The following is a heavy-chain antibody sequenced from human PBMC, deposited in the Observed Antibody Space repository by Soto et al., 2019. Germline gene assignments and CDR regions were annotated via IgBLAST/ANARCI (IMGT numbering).Heavy chain of an antibody. CDR1: GFTVISHY. V-gene: IGHV3-53*01. D-gene: IGHD2-15*01. CDR2: IYSGGST. J-gene: IGHJ6*02. Sequence: EVQLVESGGGLIQPGGSLRLSCAASGFTVISHYMSWVRQAPGKGLEWVSFIYSGGSTYYADSVKGRFTISRDNSKNTLYPQMNSLRAEDTAVYYCARGGQVRGGLDVWGQGTTVTVSS. CDR3: ARGGQVRGGLDV.